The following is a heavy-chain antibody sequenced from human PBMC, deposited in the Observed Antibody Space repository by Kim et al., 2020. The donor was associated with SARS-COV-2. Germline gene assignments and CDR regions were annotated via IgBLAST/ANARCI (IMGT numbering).Heavy chain of an antibody. V-gene: IGHV5-10-1*01. CDR2: IDPSDSYT. CDR1: GYSFTSYW. D-gene: IGHD3-3*01. CDR3: ARHGIGVGTYYYYGMDV. Sequence: GESLKISCKGSGYSFTSYWISWVRQMPGKGLEWMGRIDPSDSYTNYSPSFQGHVTISADKSISTAYLQWSSLKASDTAMYYCARHGIGVGTYYYYGMDVWGQGTTVTVSS. J-gene: IGHJ6*02.